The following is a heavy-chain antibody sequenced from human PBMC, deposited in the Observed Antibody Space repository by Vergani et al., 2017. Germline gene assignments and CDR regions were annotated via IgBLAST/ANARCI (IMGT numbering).Heavy chain of an antibody. V-gene: IGHV1-69*01. D-gene: IGHD3-22*01. Sequence: QVQLVQSGAEVKKPGSSVKVSCKASGGTFSSYAISWVRQAPGQGLEWMGGIIPIFGTANYAQKFQGRVTITADESTSTAYMELSSLRSEDTAVYYCAREGYYDSSGYYYGGYYFDYWGQGTLVTVSS. J-gene: IGHJ4*02. CDR1: GGTFSSYA. CDR3: AREGYYDSSGYYYGGYYFDY. CDR2: IIPIFGTA.